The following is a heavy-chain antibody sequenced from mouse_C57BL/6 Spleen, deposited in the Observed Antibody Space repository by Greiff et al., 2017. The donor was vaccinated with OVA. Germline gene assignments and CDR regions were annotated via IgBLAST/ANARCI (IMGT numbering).Heavy chain of an antibody. J-gene: IGHJ2*01. D-gene: IGHD1-1*01. CDR3: ARDYYGSSYENYFDY. Sequence: QVQLQQPGAELVKPGASVKLSCKASGYTFTSYWMHWVKQRPGRGLEWIGRIDPSSGGTKYNEKFKGKATLTVDKPSSTAYMQLSSLTAEDAAVEECARDYYGSSYENYFDYWGQGTTVTVSA. CDR2: IDPSSGGT. CDR1: GYTFTSYW. V-gene: IGHV1-72*01.